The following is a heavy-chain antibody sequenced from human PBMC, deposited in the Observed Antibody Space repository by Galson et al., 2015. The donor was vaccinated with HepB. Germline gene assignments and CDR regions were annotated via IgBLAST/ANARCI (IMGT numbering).Heavy chain of an antibody. CDR1: GFTFTSSA. Sequence: SVKVSCKASGFTFTSSAMQWVRQARGQRLEWIGWIVVGSGNTNYAQKFQERVTITRDMSTSTAYMELSSLRSEDTAVYYRAAAAGRYCSGGSCYSDGMDVWGQGTTVTVSS. CDR3: AAAAGRYCSGGSCYSDGMDV. V-gene: IGHV1-58*02. J-gene: IGHJ6*02. CDR2: IVVGSGNT. D-gene: IGHD2-15*01.